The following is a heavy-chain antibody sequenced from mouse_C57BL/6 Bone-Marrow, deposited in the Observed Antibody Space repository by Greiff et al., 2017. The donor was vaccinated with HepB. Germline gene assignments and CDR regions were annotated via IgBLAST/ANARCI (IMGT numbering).Heavy chain of an antibody. D-gene: IGHD1-1*01. V-gene: IGHV1-5*01. CDR2: IYPGNSDT. CDR3: TTQIFRSTTVVHFDY. Sequence: VQLQQSGTVLARPGASVKMSCTTSGYTFTSYWMHWVKQRPGQGLEWIGAIYPGNSDTSYNQKFKGKAKLTAVTSASTAYMELSSLTNEDSAVYYCTTQIFRSTTVVHFDYWGQGTTLTVSS. CDR1: GYTFTSYW. J-gene: IGHJ2*01.